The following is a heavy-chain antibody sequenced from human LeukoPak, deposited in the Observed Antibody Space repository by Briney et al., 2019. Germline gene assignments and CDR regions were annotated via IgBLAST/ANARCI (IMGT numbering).Heavy chain of an antibody. CDR3: AKARYCSGGTCSNFDF. D-gene: IGHD2-15*01. J-gene: IGHJ4*02. Sequence: GGSLRLSCAAPGFTVNNNYMSWVRQAPGKGLEWVSVIYSSGSTYYADSVKGRFTISRDSSKNTLYLQMNSLKAEDTAVYYCAKARYCSGGTCSNFDFWGQGTLVTVSS. CDR2: IYSSGST. V-gene: IGHV3-53*01. CDR1: GFTVNNNY.